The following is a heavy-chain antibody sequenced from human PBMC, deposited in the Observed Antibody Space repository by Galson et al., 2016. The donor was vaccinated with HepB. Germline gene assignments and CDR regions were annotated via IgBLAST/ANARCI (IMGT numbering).Heavy chain of an antibody. CDR2: ISGSGAGT. Sequence: SLRLSCAASGFTFSTYAMSWVRQAPGKGLEWVSAISGSGAGTYYAGSVKGRFTISRDNSKNTLYLQMNSLRAEDTAVYYCAKDLGDRMVTVYYYMDVWGKGTTVTVSS. CDR3: AKDLGDRMVTVYYYMDV. V-gene: IGHV3-23*01. D-gene: IGHD4-23*01. CDR1: GFTFSTYA. J-gene: IGHJ6*03.